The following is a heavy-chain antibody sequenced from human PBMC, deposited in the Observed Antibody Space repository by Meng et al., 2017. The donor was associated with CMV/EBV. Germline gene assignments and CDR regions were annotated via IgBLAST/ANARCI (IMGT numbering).Heavy chain of an antibody. CDR1: GYTFTGYY. V-gene: IGHV1-2*02. Sequence: ASVKVSCKASGYTFTGYYMHWARQAPGQGLEWMGWINPNSGGTNYAQKFQGRVTMTRDTSISTAYMELSRLRSDDTAVYYCARVMVRGVDYAFDIWGQGTMVTVSS. D-gene: IGHD3-10*01. J-gene: IGHJ3*02. CDR3: ARVMVRGVDYAFDI. CDR2: INPNSGGT.